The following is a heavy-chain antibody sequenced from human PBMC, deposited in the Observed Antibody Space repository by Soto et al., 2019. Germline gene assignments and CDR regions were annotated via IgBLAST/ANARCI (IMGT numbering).Heavy chain of an antibody. D-gene: IGHD3-22*01. CDR2: ISAYNGNT. V-gene: IGHV1-18*01. CDR1: GYTFTSYG. Sequence: GASVKVSCKASGYTFTSYGISWLRQAPGQGLEWMGWISAYNGNTNYAQKLQGRVTMTTDTSTSTAYMELRSLRSDDTAVYYCATQDDSSGYYLSGAFDIWGQGTMVTVSS. J-gene: IGHJ3*02. CDR3: ATQDDSSGYYLSGAFDI.